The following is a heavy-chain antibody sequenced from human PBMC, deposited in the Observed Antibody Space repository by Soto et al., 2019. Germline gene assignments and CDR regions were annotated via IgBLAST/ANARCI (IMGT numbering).Heavy chain of an antibody. CDR1: GGSISRRGFA. CDR3: APQNGFTSYFDY. V-gene: IGHV4-30-2*01. J-gene: IGHJ4*01. CDR2: IYHSENT. Sequence: QLQLQESGSGLVKPSQTLSLTCAVSGGSISRRGFAWSWIRQPPGKGLEWIGYIYHSENTYYNPSLKSRLTISIDRTKNQFSLKLSSVTAADTAVYYCAPQNGFTSYFDYWGHGTLVTVSS. D-gene: IGHD2-8*01.